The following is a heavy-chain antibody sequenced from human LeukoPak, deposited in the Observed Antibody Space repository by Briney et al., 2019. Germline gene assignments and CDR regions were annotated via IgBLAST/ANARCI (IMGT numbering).Heavy chain of an antibody. CDR2: IHYDRSDK. V-gene: IGHV3-30*02. J-gene: IGHJ4*02. Sequence: GGSLRLSCAASGFTFSGYGMHWVRQAPGKGLEWVAFIHYDRSDKYYAGSVKGRFTISRDNSKNTLYLQMNSLRAEDTAVYYCAKDLGNSFDYWGQGTLVTVSS. CDR1: GFTFSGYG. D-gene: IGHD4-23*01. CDR3: AKDLGNSFDY.